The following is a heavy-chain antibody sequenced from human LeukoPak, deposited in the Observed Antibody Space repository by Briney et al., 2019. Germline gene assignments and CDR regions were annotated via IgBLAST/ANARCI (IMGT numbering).Heavy chain of an antibody. J-gene: IGHJ6*03. CDR2: INPNSGGT. CDR3: ARDQTAVTTYLGYYYYYYMDV. Sequence: ASVKVSCKASGYTFTCYYMHWVRQAPGQGLEWMGWINPNSGGTNYAQKFQGRVTMTRDTSISTAYMELSRLRSDDSAVYYCARDQTAVTTYLGYYYYYYMDVWGKGTTVTVSS. V-gene: IGHV1-2*02. CDR1: GYTFTCYY. D-gene: IGHD4-11*01.